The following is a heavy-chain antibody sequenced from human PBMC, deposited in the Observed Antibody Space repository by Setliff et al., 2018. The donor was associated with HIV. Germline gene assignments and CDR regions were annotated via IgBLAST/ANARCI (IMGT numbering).Heavy chain of an antibody. V-gene: IGHV3-49*03. CDR2: IRSKAYGGTT. Sequence: PGGSLRLSCTGSGFTFGDYAMSWFRQAPGKGLEWVGFIRSKAYGGTTEYAASVKGRFTISRDDSKNIAYLQMNSLKAEDTAVYYCATFGYGDYLYYYYYYMDVWGKGTTVTVSS. CDR3: ATFGYGDYLYYYYYYMDV. J-gene: IGHJ6*03. D-gene: IGHD4-17*01. CDR1: GFTFGDYA.